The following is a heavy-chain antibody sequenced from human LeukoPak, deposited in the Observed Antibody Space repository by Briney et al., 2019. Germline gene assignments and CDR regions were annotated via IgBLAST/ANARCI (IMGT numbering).Heavy chain of an antibody. D-gene: IGHD6-19*01. V-gene: IGHV3-48*04. CDR3: ARVFAGYSSGWYMDY. J-gene: IGHJ4*02. Sequence: QAGGSLRLSCAASGFTFSSYSMNWVRQAPGKGLEWVSYISSSSSTIYYADSVKGRFTISRDNAKNSLYLQMNSLRAEDTAVYYCARVFAGYSSGWYMDYWGQGTLVTVSS. CDR2: ISSSSSTI. CDR1: GFTFSSYS.